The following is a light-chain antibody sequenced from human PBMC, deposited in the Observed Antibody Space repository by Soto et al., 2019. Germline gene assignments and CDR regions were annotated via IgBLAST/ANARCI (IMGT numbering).Light chain of an antibody. CDR1: QSVLYNSNNKNY. Sequence: DIVMTQSPESLAVSLGERATINCKSSQSVLYNSNNKNYLAWYQQKPGQPPKLLIYWASTRESGVPDRFSGSGSGTDFTLTISSLQAEDGAIYYCQQYYSTPLNFGGGTKVEIK. V-gene: IGKV4-1*01. CDR3: QQYYSTPLN. CDR2: WAS. J-gene: IGKJ4*01.